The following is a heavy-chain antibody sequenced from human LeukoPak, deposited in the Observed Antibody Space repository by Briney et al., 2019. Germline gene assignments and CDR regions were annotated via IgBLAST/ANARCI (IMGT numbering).Heavy chain of an antibody. Sequence: GRPLRLSCAASGFTFSSYGMHWVRQAPGKGLEWVAVISYDGSNKYYADSVKGRFTISRDNSKNTLYLQMNSLRAEDTAVYYCAKDGGAIVATIFPTYYYGMDVWGQGTTVTVSS. D-gene: IGHD5-12*01. V-gene: IGHV3-30*18. CDR1: GFTFSSYG. CDR2: ISYDGSNK. J-gene: IGHJ6*02. CDR3: AKDGGAIVATIFPTYYYGMDV.